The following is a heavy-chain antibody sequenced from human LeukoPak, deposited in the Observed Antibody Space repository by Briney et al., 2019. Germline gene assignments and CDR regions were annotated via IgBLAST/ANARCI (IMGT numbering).Heavy chain of an antibody. CDR3: ARMGSGWYQFDY. Sequence: GGSLRLSCAASGFTFSIYSMNWVRQAPGKGLEWVSSISSSSSSIYDADSVKGRFTISRDNAKNSLYLQMNSLRAEDTAVYYCARMGSGWYQFDYWGQGTLVTVSS. V-gene: IGHV3-21*01. D-gene: IGHD6-19*01. CDR2: ISSSSSSI. CDR1: GFTFSIYS. J-gene: IGHJ4*02.